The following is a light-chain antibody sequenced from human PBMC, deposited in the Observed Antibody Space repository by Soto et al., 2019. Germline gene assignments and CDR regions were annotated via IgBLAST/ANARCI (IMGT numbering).Light chain of an antibody. CDR1: QSVSSY. J-gene: IGKJ4*02. CDR2: DAS. Sequence: EIVLTQSPATLSLSPGERATLSCRASQSVSSYLASYQQKPGQAPRLLIYDASNRATGIPARLSGSGSGTDFTLAISSLEPEDFAVYYCEQRSNWPPETFGGGTKVEIK. V-gene: IGKV3-11*01. CDR3: EQRSNWPPET.